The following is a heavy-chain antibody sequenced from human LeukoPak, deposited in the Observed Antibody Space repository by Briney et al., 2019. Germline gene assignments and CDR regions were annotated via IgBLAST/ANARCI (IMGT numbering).Heavy chain of an antibody. Sequence: GGSLRLSCAASGFTFSSYAMSWVRQAPGKGLEWVSAISGSGGSTYYADSVKGRFTISRDNTKNTLYLQMNSLRAEDTAVYYCAKTGIEYYDILTGYYQYNWFDPWGQGTLVTVYS. CDR2: ISGSGGST. J-gene: IGHJ5*02. D-gene: IGHD3-9*01. CDR1: GFTFSSYA. V-gene: IGHV3-23*01. CDR3: AKTGIEYYDILTGYYQYNWFDP.